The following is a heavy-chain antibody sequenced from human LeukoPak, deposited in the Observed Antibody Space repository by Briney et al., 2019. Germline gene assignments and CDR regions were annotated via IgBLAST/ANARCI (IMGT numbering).Heavy chain of an antibody. Sequence: ASVKVPCKASGYTFTSYDINWVRQATGQGLEWMGWMNPNSGNTGYAQKFQGRVTMTRNTSISTAYMELSSLRSEDTAVYYCARSGTPGYYYYGMDVWGQGTTVTVSS. CDR1: GYTFTSYD. CDR3: ARSGTPGYYYYGMDV. D-gene: IGHD3-10*01. J-gene: IGHJ6*02. CDR2: MNPNSGNT. V-gene: IGHV1-8*01.